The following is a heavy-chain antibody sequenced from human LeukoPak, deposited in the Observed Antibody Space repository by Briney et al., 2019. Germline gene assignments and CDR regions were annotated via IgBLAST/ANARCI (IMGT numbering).Heavy chain of an antibody. CDR2: ISGSGGRT. CDR3: ARGGINLFDP. D-gene: IGHD2-21*01. J-gene: IGHJ5*02. CDR1: EFTFSTYA. V-gene: IGHV3-23*01. Sequence: GGSLRLSCAASEFTFSTYAMSWVRQAPGEGLEWVSLISGSGGRTDYADSVKGRFTISRDNSKNTLYLQMSSLRVEDTAIYYCARGGINLFDPWGQGTLVTVSS.